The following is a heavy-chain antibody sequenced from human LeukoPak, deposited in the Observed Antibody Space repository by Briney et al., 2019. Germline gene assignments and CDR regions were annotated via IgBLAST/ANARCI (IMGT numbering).Heavy chain of an antibody. D-gene: IGHD3-9*01. CDR3: ARADYDILTGYYIGWFDP. CDR2: INHSGST. Sequence: SETLSLTCAVYGGSFSGYYWSWIRQPPGKGLEWIGEINHSGSTNYNPSLKSRVTISVDTSKNQFSLKLSSVTAADTAVYYCARADYDILTGYYIGWFDPWGQGTLVTVSS. J-gene: IGHJ5*02. CDR1: GGSFSGYY. V-gene: IGHV4-34*01.